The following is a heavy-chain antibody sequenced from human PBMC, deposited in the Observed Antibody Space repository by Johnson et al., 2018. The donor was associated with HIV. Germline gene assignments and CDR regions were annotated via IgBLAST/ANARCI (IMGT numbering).Heavy chain of an antibody. CDR1: GFTFSSYW. Sequence: VQLVESGGGLKQPGGSLRLSCAASGFTFSSYWMSWVRQAPGKGLEWVANIKHDGSEKYYADSVKGRFTISRDNSKNTLYLQMGSLKTEDTAVYYCTTDRGSSWYPPDAFDIWGQGTMVTVSS. D-gene: IGHD6-13*01. V-gene: IGHV3-7*05. CDR2: IKHDGSEK. J-gene: IGHJ3*02. CDR3: TTDRGSSWYPPDAFDI.